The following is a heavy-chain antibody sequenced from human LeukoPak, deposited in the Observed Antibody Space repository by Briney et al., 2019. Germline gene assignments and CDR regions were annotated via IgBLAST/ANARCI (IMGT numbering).Heavy chain of an antibody. V-gene: IGHV4-34*01. CDR1: GGSFSDYY. Sequence: SETLSLTCAVYGGSFSDYYWSWIRQPPGKGLEWIGEIKHSGSTNYNPSLKSRVTISGDTSKNQFSLKLSSVTAADTAVYYCARGDYGGNTLDYWGQGTLVTVSS. D-gene: IGHD4-17*01. CDR3: ARGDYGGNTLDY. J-gene: IGHJ4*02. CDR2: IKHSGST.